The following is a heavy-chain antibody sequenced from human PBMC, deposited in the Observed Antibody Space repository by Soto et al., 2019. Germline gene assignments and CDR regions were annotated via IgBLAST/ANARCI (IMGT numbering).Heavy chain of an antibody. D-gene: IGHD2-8*01. J-gene: IGHJ6*02. CDR2: IYHRGGT. CDR3: AGAPGRMMNALRYYYGLDV. Sequence: QVQLQESGPGLVKPSETLSFTCNVSGGSISSGGYYWSWIRQLPGKGLEWIGYIYHRGGTYYNPTLKSQLPIPVNTPRNRSTLKMTSVTAPATAVYSGAGAPGRMMNALRYYYGLDVWGQGTTVTVSS. CDR1: GGSISSGGYY. V-gene: IGHV4-31*02.